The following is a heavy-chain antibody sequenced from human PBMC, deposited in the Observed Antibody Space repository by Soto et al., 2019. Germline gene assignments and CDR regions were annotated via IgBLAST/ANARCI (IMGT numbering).Heavy chain of an antibody. CDR1: GFTFSSYA. V-gene: IGHV3-23*01. Sequence: GGSLRLSCATSGFTFSSYAMSWVRQAPGKGLEWVSAISGSGGSTYYADSVKGRFTISRDNSKNKLYLQMNSLRAEDTAVYYCAKVEGVLLWFGELDAFDIWGQGTMVTVSS. D-gene: IGHD3-10*01. CDR2: ISGSGGST. CDR3: AKVEGVLLWFGELDAFDI. J-gene: IGHJ3*02.